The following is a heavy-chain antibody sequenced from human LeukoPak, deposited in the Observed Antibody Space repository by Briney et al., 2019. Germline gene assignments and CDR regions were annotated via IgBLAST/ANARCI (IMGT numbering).Heavy chain of an antibody. CDR3: AREAAAGTFYFDY. V-gene: IGHV4-4*07. CDR1: GDSISNYY. J-gene: IGHJ4*02. Sequence: SETLSLTCIVSGDSISNYYWSWIRQPAGKGLEWIGRIYTSGSTNYNPSLKGRVTMSVDTSKNQFSLKLTSVTAADTAVYYCAREAAAGTFYFDYWGQGTLVTVSS. D-gene: IGHD6-13*01. CDR2: IYTSGST.